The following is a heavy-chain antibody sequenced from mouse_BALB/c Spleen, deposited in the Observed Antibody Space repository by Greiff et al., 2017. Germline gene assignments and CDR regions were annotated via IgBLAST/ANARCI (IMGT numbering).Heavy chain of an antibody. J-gene: IGHJ2*01. CDR2: IDPETGGT. D-gene: IGHD2-10*01. CDR1: GYTFTDYE. V-gene: IGHV1-15*01. Sequence: QVQLKESGAELVRPGASVTLSCKASGYTFTDYEMHWVKQTPVHGLEWIGAIDPETGGTAYNQKFKGKATLTADKSSSTAYMELRSLTSEDSAVYYCTRTYYGNYGGYWGQGTTLTVSS. CDR3: TRTYYGNYGGY.